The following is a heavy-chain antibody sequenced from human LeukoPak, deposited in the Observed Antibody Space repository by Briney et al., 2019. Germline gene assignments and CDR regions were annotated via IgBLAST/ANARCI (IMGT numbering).Heavy chain of an antibody. D-gene: IGHD7-27*01. J-gene: IGHJ5*02. CDR3: ARDLSSTPNWELDH. V-gene: IGHV1-2*06. Sequence: AASVKVSCKASGYTFSGYFMHWVRQAPGQGLGWMGRINPGSGDTEFAQKFQGRVTMTRDTSISTAYMEVSGLTFDDTAIYYCARDLSSTPNWELDHWGQGTLVTVSS. CDR1: GYTFSGYF. CDR2: INPGSGDT.